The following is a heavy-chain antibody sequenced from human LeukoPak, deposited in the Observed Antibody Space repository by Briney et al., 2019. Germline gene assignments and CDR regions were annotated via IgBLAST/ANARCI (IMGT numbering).Heavy chain of an antibody. D-gene: IGHD1-26*01. CDR1: GGSISSYY. CDR3: ARSGELLTDDAFDI. CDR2: IYYSGST. J-gene: IGHJ3*02. Sequence: PSETLSLTCTVSGGSISSYYWSWIRPPPGKGLEWNGSIYYSGSTYYNPSLKSRVTISVDTSKNQFSLKLSSVTAADTAVYYCARSGELLTDDAFDIWGQGTMVTVSS. V-gene: IGHV4-39*01.